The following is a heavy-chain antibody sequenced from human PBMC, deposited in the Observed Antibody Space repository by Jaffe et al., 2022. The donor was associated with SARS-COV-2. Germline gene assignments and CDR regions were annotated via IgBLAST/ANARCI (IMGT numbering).Heavy chain of an antibody. V-gene: IGHV3-23*01. Sequence: EVQLLESGGGLLQPRRSLRLSCAASGFTFSSYAMTWVRQAPGKGLEWVSAISGGGDMTFYADSAKGRFTISRDNSKNTLYMQLNSLRVEDTAVYYCARVLWLSGGPIDYWGQGTLVTVSS. CDR1: GFTFSSYA. J-gene: IGHJ4*02. D-gene: IGHD6-19*01. CDR2: ISGGGDMT. CDR3: ARVLWLSGGPIDY.